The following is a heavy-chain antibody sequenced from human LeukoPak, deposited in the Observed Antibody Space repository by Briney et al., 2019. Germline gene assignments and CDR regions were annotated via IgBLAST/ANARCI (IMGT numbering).Heavy chain of an antibody. Sequence: ASVKVSCKASGYTFTSYDINWVRQATGQGLEWMGWMNPNSGNTGYAQKFQGRVTMTRNTSISTTYMELSSLRSEDTAVYYCARAWYSSSSYGYWGQGTLVTVSS. CDR2: MNPNSGNT. J-gene: IGHJ4*02. D-gene: IGHD6-6*01. V-gene: IGHV1-8*01. CDR3: ARAWYSSSSYGY. CDR1: GYTFTSYD.